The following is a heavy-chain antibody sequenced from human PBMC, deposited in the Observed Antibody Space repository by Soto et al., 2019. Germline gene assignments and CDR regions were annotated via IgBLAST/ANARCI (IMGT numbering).Heavy chain of an antibody. V-gene: IGHV3-23*01. CDR1: GYTFSNNA. CDR2: ISDDGDST. Sequence: GESLRLSCGASGYTFSNNAMTWVRQPPGKGLEWVSSISDDGDSTYYADSVKGRFTISRDNSKNTLYLQMNSLGAEDTAVYYRAKSISAAVNYGMDVWGQGTTVTVSS. CDR3: AKSISAAVNYGMDV. D-gene: IGHD6-13*01. J-gene: IGHJ6*02.